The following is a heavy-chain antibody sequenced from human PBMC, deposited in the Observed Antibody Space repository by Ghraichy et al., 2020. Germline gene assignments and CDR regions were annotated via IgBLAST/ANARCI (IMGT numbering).Heavy chain of an antibody. Sequence: SVKVSCKASGGAAGGTFRSYAISWVRQAPGQGLEWMGGIIPVFERATYAQSFLGRVTITADKSTSTAYMELSSLRSEDTAVYYCARCDAAFREFDYWGQGTLVTVSS. CDR2: IIPVFERA. D-gene: IGHD3-10*01. J-gene: IGHJ4*02. CDR1: GGAAGGTFRSYA. V-gene: IGHV1-69*06. CDR3: ARCDAAFREFDY.